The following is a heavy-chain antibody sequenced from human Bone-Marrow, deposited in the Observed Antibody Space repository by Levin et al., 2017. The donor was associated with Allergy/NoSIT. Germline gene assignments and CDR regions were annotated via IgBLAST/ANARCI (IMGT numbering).Heavy chain of an antibody. Sequence: AGGSLRLSCEGSGFTFSSYGMNWVRQTPGKGLEWLACITSGRGHIYYSESVKGRFTISRDNSKNSVYLQMDSLGAEDTAVYFCARDRWSTIVGGILRDYGMDVWGQGTTVTV. CDR1: GFTFSSYG. CDR2: ITSGRGHI. V-gene: IGHV3-21*06. J-gene: IGHJ6*02. D-gene: IGHD3-16*01. CDR3: ARDRWSTIVGGILRDYGMDV.